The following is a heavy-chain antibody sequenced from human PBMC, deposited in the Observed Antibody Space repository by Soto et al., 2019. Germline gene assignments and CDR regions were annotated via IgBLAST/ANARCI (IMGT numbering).Heavy chain of an antibody. CDR2: IYYSGST. J-gene: IGHJ3*01. CDR1: GGSISSYY. V-gene: IGHV4-59*12. CDR3: ARVPNPFRLKIGYEDAFDF. Sequence: SETLSLTCTVSGGSISSYYWIWIRQPPGKGLEWIGYIYYSGSTNYNPSLKSRVTISVDTSKNQFSLQLNSVTPEDTAVYYCARVPNPFRLKIGYEDAFDFWGQGTMVTVSS. D-gene: IGHD5-12*01.